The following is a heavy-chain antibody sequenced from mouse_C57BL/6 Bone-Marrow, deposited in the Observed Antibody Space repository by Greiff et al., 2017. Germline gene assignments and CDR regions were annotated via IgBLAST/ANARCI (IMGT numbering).Heavy chain of an antibody. V-gene: IGHV5-6*01. D-gene: IGHD2-3*01. CDR2: ISSGGSYT. J-gene: IGHJ3*01. CDR1: GFTFSSYG. CDR3: ARDDGYYEAY. Sequence: EVQVVESGGDLVKPGGSLKLSCAASGFTFSSYGMSWVRQTPDKRLEWVATISSGGSYTYYPDSVKGRFTNSRDKAKNTLYLQMSSRKSEDTAMYYCARDDGYYEAYWGQGTLVTVSS.